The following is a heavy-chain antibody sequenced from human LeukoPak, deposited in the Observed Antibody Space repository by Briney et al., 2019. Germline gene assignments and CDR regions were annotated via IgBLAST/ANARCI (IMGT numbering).Heavy chain of an antibody. V-gene: IGHV4-59*01. CDR3: ARVSLRYSTPNYYYMDV. Sequence: SETLSLTCAVYGVSFSGYYWSWIRQPPGKGLEWIGYIYYSGSTNYNPSLKSRVTISVDTSKNQFSLKLSSVTAADTAVYYCARVSLRYSTPNYYYMDVWGKGTTVTISS. CDR2: IYYSGST. CDR1: GVSFSGYY. J-gene: IGHJ6*03. D-gene: IGHD2-21*01.